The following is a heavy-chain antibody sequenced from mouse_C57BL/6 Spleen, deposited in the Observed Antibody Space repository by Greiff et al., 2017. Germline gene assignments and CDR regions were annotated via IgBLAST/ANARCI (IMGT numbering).Heavy chain of an antibody. V-gene: IGHV5-6*01. Sequence: EVQLVESGGDLVKPGGSLKLSCAASGFTFSSYGMSWVRQTPDKRLEWVATISSGGSYTYYPDSVKGRFTISRDNAKNTLYLQMSSLKSEDTAMYYCASRGGFAYWGQGTLVTVSA. CDR3: ASRGGFAY. CDR2: ISSGGSYT. D-gene: IGHD3-1*01. CDR1: GFTFSSYG. J-gene: IGHJ3*01.